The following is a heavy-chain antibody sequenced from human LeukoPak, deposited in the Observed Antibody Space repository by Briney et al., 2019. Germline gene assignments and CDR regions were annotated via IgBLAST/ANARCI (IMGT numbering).Heavy chain of an antibody. CDR1: GGSISSGGYY. J-gene: IGHJ4*02. V-gene: IGHV4-31*03. D-gene: IGHD3-10*01. CDR3: ARAVRGQYYFDY. CDR2: IYYSGST. Sequence: SQTLSLTCTVSGGSISSGGYYWSWIRHHPGKGLEWIGYIYYSGSTYYNPSPKSRVTISVDTSKNQFSLKLSSVTAADTAVYYCARAVRGQYYFDYWGQGTLVTVSS.